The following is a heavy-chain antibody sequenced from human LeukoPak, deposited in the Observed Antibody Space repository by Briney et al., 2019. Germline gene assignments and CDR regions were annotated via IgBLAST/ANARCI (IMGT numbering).Heavy chain of an antibody. D-gene: IGHD6-13*01. CDR1: GGSISNSYYY. CDR2: IYYNGRP. CDR3: TRHGHSGSSWLNWFDP. V-gene: IGHV4-39*01. Sequence: SETLSLTCTVSGGSISNSYYYWGWLRQPPGKGLEWFGSIYYNGRPDYTPSLRRRVTISLDTTKNQCSLSLTSVTASDTAVCYCTRHGHSGSSWLNWFDPWGQGNLVTVSS. J-gene: IGHJ5*02.